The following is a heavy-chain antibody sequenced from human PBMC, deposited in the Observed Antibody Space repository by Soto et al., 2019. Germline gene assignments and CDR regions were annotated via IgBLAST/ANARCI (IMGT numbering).Heavy chain of an antibody. V-gene: IGHV3-7*05. CDR1: GFSFSTYW. Sequence: EVQLVESGGGLVQPGGSLRLSCAASGFSFSTYWMAWVRQAPGKGLEWVANIDQGGGDKYYVDSVRGRFTISRDNAKNSLYLQMNSLRAEDTAIYYCARRGNWFDPWGQGTLVSVSS. CDR3: ARRGNWFDP. D-gene: IGHD3-10*01. CDR2: IDQGGGDK. J-gene: IGHJ5*02.